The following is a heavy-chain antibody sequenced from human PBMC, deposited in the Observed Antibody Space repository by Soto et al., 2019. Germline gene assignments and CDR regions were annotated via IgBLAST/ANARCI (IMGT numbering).Heavy chain of an antibody. Sequence: XGTLSLTCTVSGGSFSRYYVSWIRQPPGKGLEWIGYIYYSGSTNYNPSLKTRDTISVDTSKNPFSLKLSSVTAADTAVYYCARVIKGSSSSSTHFDYWGQGTLVTVSS. V-gene: IGHV4-59*01. CDR3: ARVIKGSSSSSTHFDY. CDR2: IYYSGST. J-gene: IGHJ4*02. CDR1: GGSFSRYY. D-gene: IGHD6-13*01.